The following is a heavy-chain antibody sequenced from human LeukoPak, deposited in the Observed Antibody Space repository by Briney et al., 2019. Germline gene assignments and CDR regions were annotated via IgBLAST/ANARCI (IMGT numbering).Heavy chain of an antibody. Sequence: PSETLSLTCTVSGGSISGYYWTWIRQPPGKGLEWIGYIYHSGNTNYNPSLKSRVTISLDMSKNQFSLKLTSVTAADTAVYYCARRTTVAPEYHLGSWGQGILVTVSS. V-gene: IGHV4-59*08. J-gene: IGHJ4*02. D-gene: IGHD1-1*01. CDR2: IYHSGNT. CDR1: GGSISGYY. CDR3: ARRTTVAPEYHLGS.